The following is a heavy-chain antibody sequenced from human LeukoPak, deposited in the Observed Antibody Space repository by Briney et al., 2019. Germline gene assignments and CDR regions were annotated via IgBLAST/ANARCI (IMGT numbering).Heavy chain of an antibody. D-gene: IGHD3-10*02. CDR1: GFTFNTYS. CDR2: IDSSGGYM. Sequence: GGSLRLSCEASGFTFNTYSMNWARQAPGKGLGWVSSIDSSGGYMFYADSVKGRFIISRDNAKNSLYLQMNSLRAEDTAVYYCAELGITMIGGVWGKGTTVTISS. J-gene: IGHJ6*04. CDR3: AELGITMIGGV. V-gene: IGHV3-21*01.